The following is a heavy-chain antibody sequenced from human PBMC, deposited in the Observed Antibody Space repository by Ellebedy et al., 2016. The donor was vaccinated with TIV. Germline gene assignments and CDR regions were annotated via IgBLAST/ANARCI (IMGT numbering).Heavy chain of an antibody. J-gene: IGHJ4*02. D-gene: IGHD3-9*01. CDR1: GFTFSSYA. CDR3: AKDWGILTGYSPFDY. Sequence: GGSLRLSXAASGFTFSSYAMSWVRQAPGKGLEWVSAISGSGGSTYYADSVKGRFTISRDNSKNTLYLQMNSLRAEDTAVYYCAKDWGILTGYSPFDYWGQGTLVTVSS. CDR2: ISGSGGST. V-gene: IGHV3-23*01.